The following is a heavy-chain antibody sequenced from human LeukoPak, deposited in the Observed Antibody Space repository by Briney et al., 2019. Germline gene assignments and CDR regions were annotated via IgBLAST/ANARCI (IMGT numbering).Heavy chain of an antibody. D-gene: IGHD3-3*01. CDR1: GFTFSSYA. J-gene: IGHJ4*02. CDR2: ISYDGGNK. CDR3: ARARYDFWSGYYHIDY. V-gene: IGHV3-30-3*01. Sequence: GGSLRLSCAASGFTFSSYAMHWVRQAPGKGLEWVSVISYDGGNKYYADSVKGRFTISRDNSKNTLYLQMNSLRAEDTAVYYCARARYDFWSGYYHIDYWGQGTLVTVSS.